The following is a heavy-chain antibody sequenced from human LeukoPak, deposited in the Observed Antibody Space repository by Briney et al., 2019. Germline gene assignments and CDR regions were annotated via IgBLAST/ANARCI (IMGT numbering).Heavy chain of an antibody. Sequence: GGSLRLSCAASGFTFSSYWMSWVRQAPGRGLEWMANIKQDGSEKYYVDSVKGRFTISRDNAKNSLYLQMNSPRAEDTAVYYCASGVPAARGYWGQGTLVTVSS. CDR2: IKQDGSEK. V-gene: IGHV3-7*01. J-gene: IGHJ4*02. D-gene: IGHD2-2*01. CDR1: GFTFSSYW. CDR3: ASGVPAARGY.